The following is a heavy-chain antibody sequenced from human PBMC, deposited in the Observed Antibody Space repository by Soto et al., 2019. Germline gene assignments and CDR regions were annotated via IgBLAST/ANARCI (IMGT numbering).Heavy chain of an antibody. CDR3: APLSVSLSGPYGIHV. Sequence: LSLTCSVSGYSVSSGDYYWAWIRQPPGKGLEWIGSMLYSGLTYYNPSLKSRVTLSVDTSKNQFSVRLNSVTASDTAVYYCAPLSVSLSGPYGIHVWGQGTTVTVSS. CDR2: MLYSGLT. CDR1: GYSVSSGDYY. D-gene: IGHD2-15*01. V-gene: IGHV4-39*01. J-gene: IGHJ6*02.